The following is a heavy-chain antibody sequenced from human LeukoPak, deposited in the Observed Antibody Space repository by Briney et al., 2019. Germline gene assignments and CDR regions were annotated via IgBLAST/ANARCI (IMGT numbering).Heavy chain of an antibody. D-gene: IGHD6-19*01. Sequence: GASVKVSCKASGYTFTGYYMHWVRQAPGQGLEWMGWINPNSGGTNYAQKFQGRVTMTRDTSISTAYMELSRLRSDDTAVYYCASTIAVAGNRAFDIWGQGTMVTVSS. J-gene: IGHJ3*02. CDR1: GYTFTGYY. CDR2: INPNSGGT. V-gene: IGHV1-2*02. CDR3: ASTIAVAGNRAFDI.